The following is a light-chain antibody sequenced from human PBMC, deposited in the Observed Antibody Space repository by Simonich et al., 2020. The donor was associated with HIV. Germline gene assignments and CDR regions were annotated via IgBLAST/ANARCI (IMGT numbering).Light chain of an antibody. CDR2: STN. CDR3: VLYMGSGISV. Sequence: QTVVTQEPSFSVSPGGTVTLTCDLSSGSVSTSYYPSWYQQTPGQAPRTLIHSTNTRSSGVPDRFSGSILGNKAALTITGAQADDESDYYCVLYMGSGISVFGGGTKLTVL. CDR1: SGSVSTSYY. J-gene: IGLJ3*02. V-gene: IGLV8-61*01.